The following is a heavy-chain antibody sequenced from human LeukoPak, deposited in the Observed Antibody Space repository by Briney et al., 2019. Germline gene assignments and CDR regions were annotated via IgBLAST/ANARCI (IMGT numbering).Heavy chain of an antibody. J-gene: IGHJ4*02. CDR2: ISSSSSTI. V-gene: IGHV3-48*01. Sequence: PGGSLRLSCAASGFTFSSYSMNWVRQAPGKGLEWVSYISSSSSTIYYADSVKGRFTISRDNAKNSLYLQVNSLRAEDTAVYYCARDKDYWGQGTLVTVSS. CDR3: ARDKDY. CDR1: GFTFSSYS.